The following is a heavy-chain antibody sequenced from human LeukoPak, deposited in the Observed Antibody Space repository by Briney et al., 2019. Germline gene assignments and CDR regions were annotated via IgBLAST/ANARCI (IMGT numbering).Heavy chain of an antibody. CDR2: IYHSGST. CDR3: ARGVGLAYYYGTGSWNWFDP. CDR1: GGSISSSNW. V-gene: IGHV4-4*02. Sequence: PSETLSLTCAVSGGSISSSNWWSWVRQPPGKGLEWIGEIYHSGSTNYNPSLKSRVTILVDKSKNQFSLKLSSVTAADTAVYYCARGVGLAYYYGTGSWNWFDPWGQGTLVTVSS. D-gene: IGHD3-10*01. J-gene: IGHJ5*02.